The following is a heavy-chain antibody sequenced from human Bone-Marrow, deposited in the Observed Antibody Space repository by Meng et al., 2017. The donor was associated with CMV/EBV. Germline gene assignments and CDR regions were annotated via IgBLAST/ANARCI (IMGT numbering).Heavy chain of an antibody. CDR2: IIPIFGTA. Sequence: QVQLVQSGAEVKKPGASVKLSCKASGYTFINYYMHWVRQAPGQGLEWMGGIIPIFGTANYAQKLQGRVTMTTDTSTNSAYMELRSLRSDDTAVYYCARGPSGSYFRPFDYWGQGTLVTVSS. CDR3: ARGPSGSYFRPFDY. D-gene: IGHD1-26*01. CDR1: GYTFINYY. J-gene: IGHJ4*02. V-gene: IGHV1-46*01.